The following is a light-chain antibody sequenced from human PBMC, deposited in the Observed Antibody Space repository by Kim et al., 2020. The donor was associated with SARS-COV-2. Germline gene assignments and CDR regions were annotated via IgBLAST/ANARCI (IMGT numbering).Light chain of an antibody. CDR1: NSNIGNNF. V-gene: IGLV1-47*01. J-gene: IGLJ3*02. Sequence: GHVFNMSCSGSNSNIGNNFVYWYQHLPGMAPTLLIYRDNQRRSGVPARFSGSKSGTSASLAISGLRSEDEADYYCALWDDSLNGPVFGGGTQLTVL. CDR2: RDN. CDR3: ALWDDSLNGPV.